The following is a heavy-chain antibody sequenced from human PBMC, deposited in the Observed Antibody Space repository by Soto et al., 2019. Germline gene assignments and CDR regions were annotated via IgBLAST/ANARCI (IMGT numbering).Heavy chain of an antibody. J-gene: IGHJ3*02. Sequence: GASVKVSCKASGYTFTSYGISWVRQAPGQGLEWMGWTSAYNGNTNYAQKLQGRVTMTTDTSTSTAYMELRSLRSDDTAVYYCARGPPAKYCSSTSCQVGAFDIWGQGTMVTVSS. CDR3: ARGPPAKYCSSTSCQVGAFDI. V-gene: IGHV1-18*01. D-gene: IGHD2-2*01. CDR2: TSAYNGNT. CDR1: GYTFTSYG.